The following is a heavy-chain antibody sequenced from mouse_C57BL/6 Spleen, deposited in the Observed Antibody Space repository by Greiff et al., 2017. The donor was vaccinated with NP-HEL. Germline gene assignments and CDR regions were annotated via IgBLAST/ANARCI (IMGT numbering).Heavy chain of an antibody. J-gene: IGHJ3*01. D-gene: IGHD1-1*01. CDR1: GYTFTSYW. Sequence: QVQLQQPGPELVKPGASVKLSCKASGYTFTSYWMHWVKQRPGQGLEWIGNINPSNGGTNYNEKFKSKATLNVDKSSSTAYMQLSSLTSEASAVYYCARALNYDYGSSPFAYWGQGTLVTVSA. V-gene: IGHV1-53*01. CDR3: ARALNYDYGSSPFAY. CDR2: INPSNGGT.